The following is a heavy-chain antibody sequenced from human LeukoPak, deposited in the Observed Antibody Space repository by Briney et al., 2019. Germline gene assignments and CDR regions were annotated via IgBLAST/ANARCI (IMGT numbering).Heavy chain of an antibody. CDR3: AKSNVNEQGTRYYDILAGSRPYYYATDV. CDR1: GFTFSSYA. J-gene: IGHJ6*02. CDR2: ISSNGGTT. Sequence: GGSLRLSCAASGFTFSSYAMNWVRLSPGKGLEYVSGISSNGGTTSYADSVQGRFTISRDNSKNTLYLQMNSLRAEDTAVYYYAKSNVNEQGTRYYDILAGSRPYYYATDVWGQGTTVTVSS. D-gene: IGHD3-9*01. V-gene: IGHV3-64*02.